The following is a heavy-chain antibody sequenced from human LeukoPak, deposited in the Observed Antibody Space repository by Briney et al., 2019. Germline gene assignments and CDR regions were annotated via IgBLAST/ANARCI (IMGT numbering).Heavy chain of an antibody. D-gene: IGHD6-13*01. CDR2: ISGSGGST. J-gene: IGHJ6*02. Sequence: GGSLRLSGAASGFTFSSYAMSWVRQAPGKGLEWVSAISGSGGSTYYADSVKGRFTISRDNSKNTLYLQMNSLRAEDTAVYYCAKAQNRIAAAATKDRYYYGMDVWGQGTTVTASS. CDR3: AKAQNRIAAAATKDRYYYGMDV. CDR1: GFTFSSYA. V-gene: IGHV3-23*01.